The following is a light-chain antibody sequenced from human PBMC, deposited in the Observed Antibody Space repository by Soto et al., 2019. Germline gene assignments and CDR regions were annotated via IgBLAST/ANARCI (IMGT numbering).Light chain of an antibody. CDR3: QQSHSAPLT. Sequence: DIQMTQSPSSLSASVGDRVTITCRASQSISTFLLWYQQKPGKAPKGLIYSASKLESVFPSRFSGSGSGTDFTLTISNLQPEDFATYYCQQSHSAPLTFGGGTKVEMK. CDR2: SAS. CDR1: QSISTF. J-gene: IGKJ4*01. V-gene: IGKV1-39*01.